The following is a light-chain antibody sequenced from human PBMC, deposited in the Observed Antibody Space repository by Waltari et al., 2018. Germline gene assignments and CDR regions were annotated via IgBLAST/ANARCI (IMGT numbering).Light chain of an antibody. CDR2: GVS. CDR3: LQHKTFPRT. J-gene: IGKJ1*01. CDR1: QDIGSD. Sequence: DIQMTQSPSSVSASVGDRVTITCRASQDIGSDLGWYQQKSGKAPKRLIYGVSSLHSGVPSRFSGSASGTEFTLTISSLQPEDFATYYCLQHKTFPRTFGQGTKV. V-gene: IGKV1-17*01.